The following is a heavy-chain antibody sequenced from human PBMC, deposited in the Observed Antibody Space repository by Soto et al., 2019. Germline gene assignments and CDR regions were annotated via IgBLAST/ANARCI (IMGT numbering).Heavy chain of an antibody. CDR2: IYYSGST. D-gene: IGHD2-2*01. V-gene: IGHV4-59*08. CDR3: AGRDCSGTNCYYLDYYYMDV. Sequence: QVQLQESGPGLVRPSETLSLTCTVSGGSFSSYYWTWIRQSPGKGLEWIGYIYYSGSTDYNPSLRGRLAISIDTSKNQFSLRWNSMTAADTAVYYCAGRDCSGTNCYYLDYYYMDVWGKGTTVTVSS. J-gene: IGHJ6*03. CDR1: GGSFSSYY.